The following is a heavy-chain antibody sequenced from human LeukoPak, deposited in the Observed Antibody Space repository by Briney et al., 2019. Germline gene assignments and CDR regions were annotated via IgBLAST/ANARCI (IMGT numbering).Heavy chain of an antibody. CDR3: ASGDDLRTLPFDY. Sequence: ASVKVSCKASGDTFSSYAISWVRQAPGQGLEWMGGIIPIFGTANYAQKFQGRVTITADESTSTAYMELSSLRSEDTAVYYCASGDDLRTLPFDYWGQGTLVTVSS. D-gene: IGHD3/OR15-3a*01. CDR1: GDTFSSYA. V-gene: IGHV1-69*13. J-gene: IGHJ4*02. CDR2: IIPIFGTA.